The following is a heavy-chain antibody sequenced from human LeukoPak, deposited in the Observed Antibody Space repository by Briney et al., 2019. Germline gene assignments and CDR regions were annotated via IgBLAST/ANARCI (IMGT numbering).Heavy chain of an antibody. CDR2: INPSGGST. V-gene: IGHV1-46*01. D-gene: IGHD2-15*01. CDR3: AREVRGGASSRLLEGVDYYYGMDV. J-gene: IGHJ6*04. CDR1: GYTFTSYY. Sequence: GASVKVSCKASGYTFTSYYMHRVRQAPGQGLEWMGIINPSGGSTSYAQKFQGRVTMTRDTSTSTVYMELSSLRSEDTAVYYCAREVRGGASSRLLEGVDYYYGMDVWGKGTTVTVSS.